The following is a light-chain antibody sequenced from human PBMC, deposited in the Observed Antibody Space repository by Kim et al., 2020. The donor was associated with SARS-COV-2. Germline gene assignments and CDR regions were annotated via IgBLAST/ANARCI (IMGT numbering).Light chain of an antibody. CDR1: SSNIGAGYA. V-gene: IGLV1-40*01. CDR3: QSYDSSLSGSV. Sequence: QSVLTQPPSVSGAPGQRVTISCTGSSSNIGAGYAVHWYQQFPGTAPNLLIYDNTNRPSGVPDRFSGSKSGTSASLAITRLQAEDEADYYCQSYDSSLSGSVFGGGTKVTVL. J-gene: IGLJ3*02. CDR2: DNT.